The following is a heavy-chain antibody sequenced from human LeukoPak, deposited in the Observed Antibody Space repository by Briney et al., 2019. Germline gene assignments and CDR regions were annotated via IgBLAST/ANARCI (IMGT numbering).Heavy chain of an antibody. Sequence: SETLSLTCTVSGGSISSDNYQWSWIRQPPGKGLEWIGYINYSGSTYHSPSLKSRVTISVDTSKNQFFLKLSSVTAADTVVYYCARYGSGSTWFDPWGQGTLVTVSS. V-gene: IGHV4-30-4*01. D-gene: IGHD3-10*01. CDR2: INYSGST. J-gene: IGHJ5*02. CDR3: ARYGSGSTWFDP. CDR1: GGSISSDNYQ.